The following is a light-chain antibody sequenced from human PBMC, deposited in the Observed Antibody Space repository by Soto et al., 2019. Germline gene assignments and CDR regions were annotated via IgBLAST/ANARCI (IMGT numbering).Light chain of an antibody. V-gene: IGLV2-14*01. CDR3: SSYTSSSTVL. Sequence: QSALTQPASVSGSPGQSITISCTGTSSDVGGYEYVSWYQQHPGKAPKLMIYEVSNRPSGVSNRFSGSKSGNTASLTISGLQAEDEADYHCSSYTSSSTVLFGGGTKLTVL. J-gene: IGLJ2*01. CDR2: EVS. CDR1: SSDVGGYEY.